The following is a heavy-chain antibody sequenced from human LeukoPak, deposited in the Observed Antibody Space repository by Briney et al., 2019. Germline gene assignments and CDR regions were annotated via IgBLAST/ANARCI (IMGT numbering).Heavy chain of an antibody. CDR2: IYYSGAT. CDR3: ARGILFDYYFDS. CDR1: GGSFSGYY. D-gene: IGHD3-9*01. V-gene: IGHV4-34*01. J-gene: IGHJ4*02. Sequence: SETLSLTCAVSGGSFSGYYWSWIRQSPGKGLEWIAEIYYSGATNYNPSLKSRVTISGDTSKNQVFLRMTSVTAADTALYYCARGILFDYYFDSWGQGTLVTVSS.